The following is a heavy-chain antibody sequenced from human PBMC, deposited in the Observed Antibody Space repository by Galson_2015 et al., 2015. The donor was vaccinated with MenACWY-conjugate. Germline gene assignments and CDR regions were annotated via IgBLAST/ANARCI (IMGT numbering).Heavy chain of an antibody. D-gene: IGHD3-3*01. CDR2: IYYSGST. Sequence: LSLTCTVSGGSISSYYWSWIRQPPGKGLEWIGYIYYSGSTNYNPSLKSRVTISVDTSKNQFSLKLSSVTAADTAVYYCASQNDFWSGYADYFDYWGQGTLVTVSS. CDR1: GGSISSYY. CDR3: ASQNDFWSGYADYFDY. J-gene: IGHJ4*02. V-gene: IGHV4-59*01.